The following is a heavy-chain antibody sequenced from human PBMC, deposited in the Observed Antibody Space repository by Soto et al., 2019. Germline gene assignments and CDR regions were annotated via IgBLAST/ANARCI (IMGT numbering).Heavy chain of an antibody. V-gene: IGHV1-69*13. CDR2: IIPIFGTA. Sequence: SVKVSCKASGGTFSSYAISWVRQAPGQGLERMGGIIPIFGTANYAQKFQGRVTITADESTSTAYMELSSRRSEDTAVYYCARGLTVTTWFDPWGQGTLVTVSS. D-gene: IGHD4-4*01. CDR3: ARGLTVTTWFDP. J-gene: IGHJ5*02. CDR1: GGTFSSYA.